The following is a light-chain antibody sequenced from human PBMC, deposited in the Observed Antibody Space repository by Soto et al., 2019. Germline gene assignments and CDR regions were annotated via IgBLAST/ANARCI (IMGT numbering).Light chain of an antibody. CDR3: SSYTTTRPYV. J-gene: IGLJ1*01. CDR2: EVT. V-gene: IGLV2-14*01. CDR1: SSDVGGYDY. Sequence: QSALTQPASVSGSPGQTITISCTGTSSDVGGYDYVSWYQQHPDKAPRFMIYEVTNRPSGVSHRFSGSKSGNTASLTISGQPAEDVADYYCSSYTTTRPYVFGTGTKVTVL.